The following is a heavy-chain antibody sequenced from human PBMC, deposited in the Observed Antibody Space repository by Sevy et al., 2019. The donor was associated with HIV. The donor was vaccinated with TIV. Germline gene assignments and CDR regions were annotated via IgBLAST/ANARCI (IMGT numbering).Heavy chain of an antibody. CDR2: FDPEDGGT. D-gene: IGHD4-17*01. CDR3: ATVYGLRGYFHY. J-gene: IGHJ4*02. V-gene: IGHV1-24*01. CDR1: GYTLTELS. Sequence: ASVKVSCKVSGYTLTELSMHWVRQAPGKGLEWMGGFDPEDGGTIYAQKFQGRVTMTEDTSTDTAYMELSSLRSEDTAVYYCATVYGLRGYFHYWGQGTLVTVSS.